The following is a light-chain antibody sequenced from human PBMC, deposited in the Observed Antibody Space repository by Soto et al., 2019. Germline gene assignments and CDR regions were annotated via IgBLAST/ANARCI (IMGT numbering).Light chain of an antibody. CDR2: YDS. CDR1: NIGSKS. Sequence: YELTQPPSVSVAPGKTARITCGGNNIGSKSVHWYQQKPGQAPVLVIYYDSDRPSGIPERFSGSNSGNTATLTISRVEAGDEADYYCQVWDSSSDHYVFGTGTQLTVL. CDR3: QVWDSSSDHYV. V-gene: IGLV3-21*04. J-gene: IGLJ1*01.